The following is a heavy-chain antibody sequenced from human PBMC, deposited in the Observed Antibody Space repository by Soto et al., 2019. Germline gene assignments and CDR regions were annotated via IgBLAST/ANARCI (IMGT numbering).Heavy chain of an antibody. CDR1: GFTFRDYW. CDR2: INQVGSER. Sequence: EVQLVESGGGLVRPGGSLRLSCAASGFTFRDYWMSWVRQAPGKGLAWVATINQVGSERYYVDSVRGRFTDSRDNAKNAVTLQMNSLRAEDTALYYCARDHMCTSTTCYANWFDTGGQGPQAAVSS. CDR3: ARDHMCTSTTCYANWFDT. V-gene: IGHV3-7*03. J-gene: IGHJ5*02. D-gene: IGHD2-2*01.